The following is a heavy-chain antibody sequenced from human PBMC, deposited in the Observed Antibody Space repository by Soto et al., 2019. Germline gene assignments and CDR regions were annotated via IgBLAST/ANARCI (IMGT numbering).Heavy chain of an antibody. CDR1: GASISSSY. D-gene: IGHD1-26*01. CDR3: VRDKGGSYADAVDI. J-gene: IGHJ3*02. CDR2: IYTSGST. Sequence: SETLSLTCTVSGASISSSYWSWIRQPAGKGLEWIGRIYTSGSTNYNPSLKSRLTMPGDTSRNQFSLNLTSVTAADTAFYYCVRDKGGSYADAVDIWGQWTMVTISS. V-gene: IGHV4-4*07.